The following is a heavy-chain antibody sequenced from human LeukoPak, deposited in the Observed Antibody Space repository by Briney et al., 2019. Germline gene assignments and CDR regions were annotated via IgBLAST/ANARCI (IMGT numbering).Heavy chain of an antibody. CDR1: GYTFTSYY. J-gene: IGHJ4*02. Sequence: ASVKVSCKASGYTFTSYYMHWVRQAPGQGLEWMGIINPSGGSTSYAQKFQGRVTMTRDTSTSTVYMELSGLRSEDTAVYYCARDMQYQLPFDYWGQGTLVTLSS. CDR2: INPSGGST. V-gene: IGHV1-46*01. CDR3: ARDMQYQLPFDY. D-gene: IGHD2-2*01.